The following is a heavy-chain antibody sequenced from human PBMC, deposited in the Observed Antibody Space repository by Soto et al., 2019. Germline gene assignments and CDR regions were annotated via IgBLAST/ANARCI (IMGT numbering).Heavy chain of an antibody. CDR3: ARARSGSYFVLEY. J-gene: IGHJ4*02. V-gene: IGHV4-31*03. Sequence: QVQLQESGPGLVKPSQPLSLTCTVSRGSINSGLYYWTWIRQPPGKGLEWIGYIYSRGNTSYPPSLKSRGDITGDTSKNQFSLRVSAGTAADTAVYYCARARSGSYFVLEYWGQGAQVTVSP. CDR1: RGSINSGLYY. CDR2: IYSRGNT. D-gene: IGHD3-10*01.